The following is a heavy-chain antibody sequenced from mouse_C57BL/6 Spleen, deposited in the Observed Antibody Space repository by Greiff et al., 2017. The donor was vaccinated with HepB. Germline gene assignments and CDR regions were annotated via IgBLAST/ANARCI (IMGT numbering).Heavy chain of an antibody. CDR2: IYPSDSET. CDR1: GYTFTSYW. Sequence: VQLQQPGAELVRPGSSVKLSCKASGYTFTSYWMDWVKQRPGQGLEWIGNIYPSDSETHYNQKFKDKATLTVDKSSSTAYMQRSSLTSEDSAVYYSARGGDCEGYYFDYWGQGTTLTVSS. J-gene: IGHJ2*01. V-gene: IGHV1-61*01. CDR3: ARGGDCEGYYFDY. D-gene: IGHD1-1*02.